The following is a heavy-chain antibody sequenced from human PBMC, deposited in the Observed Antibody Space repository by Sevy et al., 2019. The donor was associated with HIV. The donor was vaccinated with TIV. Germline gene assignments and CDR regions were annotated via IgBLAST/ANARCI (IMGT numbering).Heavy chain of an antibody. CDR2: IYYSGST. Sequence: SETLSLTCTVSGGSISSGDYYWSWIRQPPGKGLEWIGYIYYSGSTYYNPSLKSRVTISVDTSKNQFSLKLSSVTAADTAVYYYARLDENCSGGSCYGMDVWGQGTTVTVSS. V-gene: IGHV4-30-4*01. CDR1: GGSISSGDYY. D-gene: IGHD2-15*01. CDR3: ARLDENCSGGSCYGMDV. J-gene: IGHJ6*02.